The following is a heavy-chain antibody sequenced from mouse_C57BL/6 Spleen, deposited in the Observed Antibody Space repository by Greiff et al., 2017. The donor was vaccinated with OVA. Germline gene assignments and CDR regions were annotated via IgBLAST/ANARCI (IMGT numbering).Heavy chain of an antibody. CDR1: GYSFTGYY. Sequence: EVKLMESGPELVKPGASVKISCKASGYSFTGYYMNWVKQSPEKSLEWIGEINPSTGGTTYNQKFKAKATLTVDKSSSTAYMQLKSLTSEDSAVYYCARDPSNPDAMDYWGQGTSVTVSS. CDR3: ARDPSNPDAMDY. V-gene: IGHV1-42*01. D-gene: IGHD2-5*01. J-gene: IGHJ4*01. CDR2: INPSTGGT.